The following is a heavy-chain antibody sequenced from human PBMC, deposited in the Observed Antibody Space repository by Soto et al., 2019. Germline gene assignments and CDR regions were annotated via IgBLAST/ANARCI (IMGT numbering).Heavy chain of an antibody. CDR3: AYSSTPFDY. Sequence: GSLRISGTPSGLAFSTYAVSRVRQGPGKGLEWVSAISGSGGSTYYADSVKGRFTISRDNSKNTLYLQMNSLRAEDTAVYYCAYSSTPFDYWGQGTLVTVSS. J-gene: IGHJ4*02. CDR1: GLAFSTYA. D-gene: IGHD6-13*01. V-gene: IGHV3-23*01. CDR2: ISGSGGST.